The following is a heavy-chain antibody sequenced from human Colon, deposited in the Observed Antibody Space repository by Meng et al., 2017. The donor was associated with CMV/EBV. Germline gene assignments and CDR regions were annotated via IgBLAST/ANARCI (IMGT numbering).Heavy chain of an antibody. CDR3: ARDPTYCSSTSCYDGDY. D-gene: IGHD2-2*01. V-gene: IGHV1-69*04. CDR2: TIPILGIA. Sequence: SVKVSCKASGGTFSSYTISWVRQAPGQGLEWMGRTIPILGIANYAQKFQGRVTITADKSTSTAYMELSSLRSEDTAVYYCARDPTYCSSTSCYDGDYWGQGTLVTVSS. J-gene: IGHJ4*02. CDR1: GGTFSSYT.